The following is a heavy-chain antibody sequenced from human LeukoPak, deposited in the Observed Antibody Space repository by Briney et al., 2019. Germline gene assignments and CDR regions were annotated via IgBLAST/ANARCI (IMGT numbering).Heavy chain of an antibody. CDR2: IYYSGST. V-gene: IGHV4-59*01. D-gene: IGHD6-6*01. CDR1: GGSISSYY. Sequence: PSETLSLTCTVSGGSISSYYWSWIRQPPGKGLEWIGYIYYSGSTNYNPSLKSRVTISVDTSKNQFSLKLSSVTAADTAVYYCARIPPIAARRYCYYGMDVWGQGTTVTVSS. CDR3: ARIPPIAARRYCYYGMDV. J-gene: IGHJ6*02.